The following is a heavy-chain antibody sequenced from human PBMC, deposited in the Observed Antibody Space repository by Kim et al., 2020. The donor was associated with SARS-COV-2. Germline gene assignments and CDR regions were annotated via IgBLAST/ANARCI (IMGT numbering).Heavy chain of an antibody. V-gene: IGHV4-34*01. CDR2: INHSGST. D-gene: IGHD3-10*01. CDR1: GGSFSGYY. J-gene: IGHJ6*02. CDR3: ARVLVPPSYGSGSYYPRYYYYYGMDV. Sequence: SETLSLTCAVYGGSFSGYYWSWIRQPPGKGLEWIGEINHSGSTNYNPSLKSRVTISVDTSKNQFSLKLSSVTAADTAVYYCARVLVPPSYGSGSYYPRYYYYYGMDVWGQGTTVTVSS.